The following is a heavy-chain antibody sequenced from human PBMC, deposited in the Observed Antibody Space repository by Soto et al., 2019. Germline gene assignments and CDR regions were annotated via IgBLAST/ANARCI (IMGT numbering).Heavy chain of an antibody. CDR3: ARQGIPYNSGSGDYFYYYYNYMDV. J-gene: IGHJ6*03. CDR2: LNAGNGDT. V-gene: IGHV1-3*01. D-gene: IGHD3-10*01. CDR1: GYTFTNYA. Sequence: QAQLVQSGAEVKKPGASVKVSCKASGYTFTNYAVHWLRQAPGQALEWMGWLNAGNGDTKYQPTFQDRVTITRDTSASTAYMELSSLRSEDTAVYYCARQGIPYNSGSGDYFYYYYNYMDVWGKGTTVTVSS.